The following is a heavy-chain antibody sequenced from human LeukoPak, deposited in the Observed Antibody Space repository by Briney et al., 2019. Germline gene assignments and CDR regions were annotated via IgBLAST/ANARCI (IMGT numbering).Heavy chain of an antibody. CDR1: GGSFSGYY. V-gene: IGHV4-34*01. Sequence: SETLSLTCAVYGGSFSGYYWSWIRQPPGKGLEWIGEINHGGSTNYNPSPKSRVTISVKTSKNQFSLKLSSCTAADTAVYYCARGLQLLRGFDAWGQGTLVTVSS. D-gene: IGHD6-6*01. J-gene: IGHJ5*02. CDR3: ARGLQLLRGFDA. CDR2: INHGGST.